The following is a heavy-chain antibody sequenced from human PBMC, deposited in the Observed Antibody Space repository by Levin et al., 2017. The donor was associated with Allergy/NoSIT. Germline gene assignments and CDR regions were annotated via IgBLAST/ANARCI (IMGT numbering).Heavy chain of an antibody. CDR1: GYTLTELS. D-gene: IGHD3-10*01. J-gene: IGHJ5*02. CDR3: ATVVVRGRWFDP. Sequence: GESLKISCKVSGYTLTELSMHWVRQAPGKGLEWMGGFDPEDGETIYAQKFQGRVTMTEDTSTDTAYMELSSLRSEDTAVYYCATVVVRGRWFDPWGQGTLVTVSS. CDR2: FDPEDGET. V-gene: IGHV1-24*01.